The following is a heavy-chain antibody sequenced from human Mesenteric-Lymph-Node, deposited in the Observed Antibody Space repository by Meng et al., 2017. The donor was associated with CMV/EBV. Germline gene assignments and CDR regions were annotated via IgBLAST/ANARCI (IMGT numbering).Heavy chain of an antibody. D-gene: IGHD2-2*01. Sequence: TVTGYYMHWVRQAPGQGLEWMGRINPNSGGTNYAQKFQGRVTMTRDTSISTAYMELSRLRSDDTAVYYCARSYCSSSSCYEGEEYFQHWGQGTLVTVSS. J-gene: IGHJ1*01. CDR2: INPNSGGT. CDR1: TVTGYY. CDR3: ARSYCSSSSCYEGEEYFQH. V-gene: IGHV1-2*06.